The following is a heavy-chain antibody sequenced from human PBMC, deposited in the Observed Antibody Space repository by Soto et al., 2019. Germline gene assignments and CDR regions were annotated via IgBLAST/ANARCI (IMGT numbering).Heavy chain of an antibody. CDR3: ARGPLDYDFWSGYYYGMDV. Sequence: GASVKVSCKASGGTFSSYAISWVRQAPGQGLEWMGGIIPIFGTANYAQKFQGRVTITADKSTSTAYMELSSLRSEDTAVYYCARGPLDYDFWSGYYYGMDVWGQGTTVTVSS. J-gene: IGHJ6*02. CDR1: GGTFSSYA. D-gene: IGHD3-3*01. CDR2: IIPIFGTA. V-gene: IGHV1-69*06.